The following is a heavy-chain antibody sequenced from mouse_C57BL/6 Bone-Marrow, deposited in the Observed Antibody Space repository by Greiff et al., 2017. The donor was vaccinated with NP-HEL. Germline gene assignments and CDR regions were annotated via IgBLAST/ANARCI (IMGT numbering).Heavy chain of an antibody. Sequence: VQLQQSGPELVKPGASVKISCKASGYSFTGYYMNWVKQSPEKSLEWIGEINPSTGGTTYNQKFKAKATLTVDKSSSTAYMQLKSLTSEDSAVYYCGRRRVPYYAMDYWGQGTSVTVSS. V-gene: IGHV1-42*01. CDR3: GRRRVPYYAMDY. CDR1: GYSFTGYY. J-gene: IGHJ4*01. CDR2: INPSTGGT.